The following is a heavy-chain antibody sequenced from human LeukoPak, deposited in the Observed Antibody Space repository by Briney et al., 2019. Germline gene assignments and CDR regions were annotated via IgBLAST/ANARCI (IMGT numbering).Heavy chain of an antibody. J-gene: IGHJ5*01. Sequence: ASVKVSCKASGYTFTGNYMHWVRQAPGQGLEWMGWISPNSGGINYAQKFQGRVTMTRDTSISTAYMELSRLRSDDTSVYYCARAGYCSGGSFSDWFDSWGQGTLVTVSS. D-gene: IGHD2-15*01. CDR3: ARAGYCSGGSFSDWFDS. V-gene: IGHV1-2*02. CDR2: ISPNSGGI. CDR1: GYTFTGNY.